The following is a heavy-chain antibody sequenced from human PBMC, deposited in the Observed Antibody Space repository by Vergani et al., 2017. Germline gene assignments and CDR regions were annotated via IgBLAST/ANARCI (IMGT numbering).Heavy chain of an antibody. CDR3: AREGYCTNGVCFTLFDV. D-gene: IGHD2-8*01. V-gene: IGHV4-34*01. CDR2: INHSGST. Sequence: QVQLQQWGAGLLKPSETLSLTCAVYGGSFSGYDWNWFRQPPGKGLEWIGEINHSGSTNYNPSLKSRVTISIDTSTHQFSLNLRSVTAADTAVYYCAREGYCTNGVCFTLFDVWGQGALVTVSS. J-gene: IGHJ4*02. CDR1: GGSFSGYD.